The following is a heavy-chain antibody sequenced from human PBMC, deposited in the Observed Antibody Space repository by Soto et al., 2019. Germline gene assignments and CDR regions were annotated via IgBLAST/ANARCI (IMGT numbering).Heavy chain of an antibody. CDR2: IWYDGSNK. CDR1: GFTFSSYG. J-gene: IGHJ1*01. D-gene: IGHD2-15*01. V-gene: IGHV3-33*01. CDR3: ARDEDIGHLSFQH. Sequence: QVQLVESGGGVVQPGRSLRLSCEASGFTFSSYGMHWVRQAPGKGLEWVAVIWYDGSNKYYADSVKGRFTTSRDNSKNTLYLQMNSPIAEDTAMYYCARDEDIGHLSFQHWGQGTLVAVSS.